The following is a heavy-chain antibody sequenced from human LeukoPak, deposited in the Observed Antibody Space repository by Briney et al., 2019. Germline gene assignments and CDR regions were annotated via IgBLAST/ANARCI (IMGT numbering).Heavy chain of an antibody. CDR2: IIPNSGGT. D-gene: IGHD2/OR15-2a*01. V-gene: IGHV1-2*02. CDR1: GYTFSDYY. Sequence: ASVNVCCKTSGYTFSDYYLHWVRQAPGQGLEWMGYIIPNSGGTTYAQKFQARLTMTRDTSISAAYLDLSGLRSDDTAVYYCSTEDKYCTTSTCGDSWGQGSLGSVSS. CDR3: STEDKYCTTSTCGDS. J-gene: IGHJ4*02.